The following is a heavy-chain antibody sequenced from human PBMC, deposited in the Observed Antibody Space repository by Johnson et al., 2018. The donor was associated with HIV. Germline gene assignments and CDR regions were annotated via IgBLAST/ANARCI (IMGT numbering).Heavy chain of an antibody. CDR3: ARVVQQLVREDAFDI. V-gene: IGHV3-30*04. D-gene: IGHD6-13*01. CDR1: GFTFSTYA. CDR2: ISYDGSNK. Sequence: QVKLVESGGGVVQPGRSLRLSCAASGFTFSTYAMHWVRQAPGKGLEWVAIISYDGSNKYYADSVKGRFTISRDNSKNTLYLQMNSLRAEDTAVYYCARVVQQLVREDAFDIWGQGTMVTVSS. J-gene: IGHJ3*02.